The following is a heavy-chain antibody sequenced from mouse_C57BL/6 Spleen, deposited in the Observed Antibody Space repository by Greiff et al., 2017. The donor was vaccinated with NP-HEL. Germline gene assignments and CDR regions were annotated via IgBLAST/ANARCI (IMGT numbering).Heavy chain of an antibody. J-gene: IGHJ2*01. CDR2: INPNNGGT. V-gene: IGHV1-18*01. CDR3: ARRAYYYGSSHFDY. Sequence: EVQLQQSGPELVKPGASVKIPCKASGYTFTDYNMDWVKQSHGKSLEWIGDINPNNGGTIYNQKFKGKATLTVDKSSSTAYMELRSLTSEDTAVYYCARRAYYYGSSHFDYWGQGTTLTVSS. CDR1: GYTFTDYN. D-gene: IGHD1-1*01.